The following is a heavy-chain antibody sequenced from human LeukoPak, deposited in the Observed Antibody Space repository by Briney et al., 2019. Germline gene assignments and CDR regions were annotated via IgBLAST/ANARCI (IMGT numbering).Heavy chain of an antibody. CDR1: GYTFTSYG. CDR3: ARKGEGYGDYGDAFDI. J-gene: IGHJ3*02. D-gene: IGHD4-17*01. V-gene: IGHV1-69*04. Sequence: WASVKVSCKASGYTFTSYGISWVRQAPGQGLEWMGRIIPILGIANYAQKFQGRVTITADKSTSTAYMKLSSLRSEDTAVYYCARKGEGYGDYGDAFDIWGQGTMVTVSS. CDR2: IIPILGIA.